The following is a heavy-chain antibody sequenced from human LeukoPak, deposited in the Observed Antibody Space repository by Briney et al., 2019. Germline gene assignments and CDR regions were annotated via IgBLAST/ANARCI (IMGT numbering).Heavy chain of an antibody. D-gene: IGHD3-9*01. V-gene: IGHV4-39*01. CDR2: TYYSGST. J-gene: IGHJ4*02. CDR1: GGSISTSAYY. Sequence: SETLSLTCIVSGGSISTSAYYWGWIRQPPGEGLQWIGSTYYSGSTYYNPSLKSRVTISVDTSKNQFSLKLSSVTAADTAVYYCARPDILTGYSFDYWGQGTLVTVSS. CDR3: ARPDILTGYSFDY.